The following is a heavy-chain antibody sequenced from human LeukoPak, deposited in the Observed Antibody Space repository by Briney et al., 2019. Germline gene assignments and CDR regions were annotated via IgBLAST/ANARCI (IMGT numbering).Heavy chain of an antibody. D-gene: IGHD6-19*01. CDR1: GFTFSSYE. J-gene: IGHJ4*02. Sequence: GGSLRLSCAASGFTFSSYEMNWVRQAPGKGLEWVSYISSSGSTIYYADSVKGRFTISRDNAKSSLYLQMNSMRAEDTAVYYCARTKWLEAIDYWGQGTLVTVSS. CDR3: ARTKWLEAIDY. CDR2: ISSSGSTI. V-gene: IGHV3-48*03.